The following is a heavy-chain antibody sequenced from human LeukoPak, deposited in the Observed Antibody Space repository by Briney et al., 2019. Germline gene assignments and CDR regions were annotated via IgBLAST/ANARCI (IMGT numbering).Heavy chain of an antibody. CDR2: IYYSGST. CDR3: ARVLLGAVDS. Sequence: SETLSLTCTVSGGSISSSSYYWGWIRQPPGKGLEWIGSIYYSGSTYYNPSLKSRVTISVDTSNNQFSLKLTSVTAADTAVYYCARVLLGAVDSWGQGTLVTVSS. D-gene: IGHD3-10*01. CDR1: GGSISSSSYY. J-gene: IGHJ4*02. V-gene: IGHV4-39*07.